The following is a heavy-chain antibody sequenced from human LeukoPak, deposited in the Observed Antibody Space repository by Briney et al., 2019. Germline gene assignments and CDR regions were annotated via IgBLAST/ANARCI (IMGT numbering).Heavy chain of an antibody. CDR1: GGSISSGDYY. V-gene: IGHV4-30-4*08. CDR3: ARVGVAAAFDY. J-gene: IGHJ4*02. D-gene: IGHD6-13*01. CDR2: IYTSGST. Sequence: PSQTLSLTCTVSGGSISSGDYYWSWIRQPPGKGLEWIGYIYTSGSTNYNPSLKSRVTMSVDTSKNQFSLKLSSVTAADTAVYYCARVGVAAAFDYWGQGTLVTVSS.